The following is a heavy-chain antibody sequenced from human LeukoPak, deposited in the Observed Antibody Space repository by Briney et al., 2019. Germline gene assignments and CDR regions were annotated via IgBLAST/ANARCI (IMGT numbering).Heavy chain of an antibody. CDR2: ISAGGGSA. CDR1: GFTFGNYA. CDR3: ARGAVVVPAAMVRPYYYYMDV. V-gene: IGHV3-23*01. Sequence: GGSLRLACEASGFTFGNYALNWVRQAPGKGLEWVSSISAGGGSAYYADSVRGRFTISRDNSKNTLYLQMNSLRAEDTAVYYCARGAVVVPAAMVRPYYYYMDVWGKGTTVTVSS. D-gene: IGHD2-2*01. J-gene: IGHJ6*03.